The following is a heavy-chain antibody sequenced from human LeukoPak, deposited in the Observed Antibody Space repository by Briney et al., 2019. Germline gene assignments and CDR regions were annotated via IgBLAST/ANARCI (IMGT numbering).Heavy chain of an antibody. V-gene: IGHV3-23*01. D-gene: IGHD3-22*01. J-gene: IGHJ4*02. Sequence: GGSLRLSCAASGYTFSSYAMSWVRQAPGKGLEWVSGISGSGESTYYADSVKGRFTISRDNSKNTLYLQMNSLRAEDTAVYYCAKVLDGTGYWNYYFDSWGQGTLVTVSS. CDR1: GYTFSSYA. CDR3: AKVLDGTGYWNYYFDS. CDR2: ISGSGEST.